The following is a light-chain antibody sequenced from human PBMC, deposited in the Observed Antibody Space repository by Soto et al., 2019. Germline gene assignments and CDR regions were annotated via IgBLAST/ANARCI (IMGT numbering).Light chain of an antibody. Sequence: DIQLTQSPSFLSASVGVRVTLTCLAIQVIARYLAWSQQKPGQAPKLLIHAASTLQSGVPARFSGSGSGTECTRSSSSLQPEDFATDYCQQLNIYPFTFGGGTKVELK. V-gene: IGKV1-9*01. CDR1: QVIARY. CDR2: AAS. CDR3: QQLNIYPFT. J-gene: IGKJ4*01.